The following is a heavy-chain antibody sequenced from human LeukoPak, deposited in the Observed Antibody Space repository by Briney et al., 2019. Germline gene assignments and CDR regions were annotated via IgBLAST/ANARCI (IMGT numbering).Heavy chain of an antibody. Sequence: PGGSLRLSCAASGFTFSSYAMSWVRQAPGKGLEWVSAISGSGGSTYYADSVKGRFTISRDNSKNTLYLQMNSLRAEDTAIYYCANPPLYKLPTHYYGIDVWGQGTTLT. V-gene: IGHV3-23*01. J-gene: IGHJ6*02. D-gene: IGHD2-2*01. CDR3: ANPPLYKLPTHYYGIDV. CDR2: ISGSGGST. CDR1: GFTFSSYA.